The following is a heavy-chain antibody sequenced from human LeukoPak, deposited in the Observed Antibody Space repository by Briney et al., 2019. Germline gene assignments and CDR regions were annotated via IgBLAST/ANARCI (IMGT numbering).Heavy chain of an antibody. CDR3: ATGYDFWSGPLYAFDI. J-gene: IGHJ3*02. CDR1: GYTFTSYY. CDR2: FDPEDGET. D-gene: IGHD3-3*01. V-gene: IGHV1-24*01. Sequence: ASVKVSCKASGYTFTSYYMHWVRQAPGKELEWMGGFDPEDGETIYAQKYQGRVTMTEDTSTDTAYMELSSLRSEDTAVYYCATGYDFWSGPLYAFDIWGQGTMVTVSS.